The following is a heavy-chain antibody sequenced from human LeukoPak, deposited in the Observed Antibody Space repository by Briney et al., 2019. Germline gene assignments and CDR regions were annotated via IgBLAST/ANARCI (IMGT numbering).Heavy chain of an antibody. J-gene: IGHJ4*02. V-gene: IGHV3-53*01. CDR1: GFTVSSNY. CDR2: IYGGGST. Sequence: GGSLRLSCAASGFTVSSNYMSWVRQAPGKGLEWVSVIYGGGSTYYADSVEGRFAISRDNSKNTLYLQLNSLRAEDTAVYYCARGKGTGYNNYIDHWGQGTLVTVSS. D-gene: IGHD4-11*01. CDR3: ARGKGTGYNNYIDH.